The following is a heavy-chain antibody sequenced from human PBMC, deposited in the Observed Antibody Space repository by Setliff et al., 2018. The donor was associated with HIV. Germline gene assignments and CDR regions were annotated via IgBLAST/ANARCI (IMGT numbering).Heavy chain of an antibody. J-gene: IGHJ3*02. CDR2: IIPIFDAA. Sequence: SVKVSCKASGDTFSSYTISWVRQAPGQGLEWMGGIIPIFDAAHYAQKFQGRVTITADESTSTAYMELSSLRSEDTAVYYCARDGPYVAVLIRAFDIWGQGTMVTVSS. CDR1: GDTFSSYT. D-gene: IGHD3-16*01. V-gene: IGHV1-69*13. CDR3: ARDGPYVAVLIRAFDI.